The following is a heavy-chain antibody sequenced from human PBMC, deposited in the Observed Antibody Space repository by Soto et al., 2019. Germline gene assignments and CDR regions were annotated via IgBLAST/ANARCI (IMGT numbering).Heavy chain of an antibody. V-gene: IGHV3-74*01. CDR2: INNDGSST. CDR1: GFTFSAYW. D-gene: IGHD5-18*01. Sequence: GGSLRLSCAASGFTFSAYWMHWVRQAPGKGLVWVSRINNDGSSTYADSVKGRFTISRDNAKNTLYLQMNGLRAEDTAVYFCARDYSYGLDTWGQGSLVTVSS. J-gene: IGHJ5*02. CDR3: ARDYSYGLDT.